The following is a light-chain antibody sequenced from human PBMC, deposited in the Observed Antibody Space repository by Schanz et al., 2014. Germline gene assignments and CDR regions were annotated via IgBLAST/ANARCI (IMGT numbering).Light chain of an antibody. J-gene: IGKJ1*01. Sequence: DIQMTQSPSNLSASVGDRVTITCRASQSVGTRLAWYQQKPGQAPKVLIYDASTLQSGVPSRFSGSGFGTDFTLTISSLQPEDFATYYCQQYNSYPLTFGQGTKVEIK. CDR1: QSVGTR. CDR2: DAS. CDR3: QQYNSYPLT. V-gene: IGKV1-5*01.